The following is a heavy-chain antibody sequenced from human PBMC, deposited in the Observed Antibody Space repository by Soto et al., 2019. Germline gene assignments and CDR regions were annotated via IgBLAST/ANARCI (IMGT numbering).Heavy chain of an antibody. V-gene: IGHV4-39*01. CDR2: IYYSGTT. Sequence: QLQLQESGPGLVKPSETLSLTCTVSGASISSPSYYWGWIRQSPGKGLEWIGSIYYSGTTHYNPSLKSHGTVSVDTSTMQSPLSLCSVTAADTATYYCVRKPNRPMAGDDWGQGTLVTVSP. D-gene: IGHD6-19*01. J-gene: IGHJ4*02. CDR3: VRKPNRPMAGDD. CDR1: GASISSPSYY.